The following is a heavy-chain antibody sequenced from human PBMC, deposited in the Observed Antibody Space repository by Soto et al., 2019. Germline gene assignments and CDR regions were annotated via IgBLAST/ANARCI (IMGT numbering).Heavy chain of an antibody. J-gene: IGHJ4*02. CDR3: VTRFTAVATARFGY. V-gene: IGHV3-15*04. Sequence: PGGSLRLSCAASGFTFIEDYMSWVREGPGKGLEWIGQIDSKLDADKTDCAAPVKGRFTLSRDDSKNTVYLQMNGLEIEDTGMYYCVTRFTAVATARFGYWGQGTLVTVSS. D-gene: IGHD2-21*02. CDR1: GFTFIEDY. CDR2: IDSKLDADKT.